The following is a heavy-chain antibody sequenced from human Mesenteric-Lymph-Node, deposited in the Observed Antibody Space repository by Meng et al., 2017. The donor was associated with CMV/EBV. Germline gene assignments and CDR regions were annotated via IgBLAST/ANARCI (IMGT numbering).Heavy chain of an antibody. Sequence: GFSLSTSGVGVGWIRQPPGEALGWIALIYWDDDKRYSPSLKSRLTITKDTSKNQVVLTMTNMDPVDTATYYCAHRVERSRANCWDSWGQGTLVTVSS. J-gene: IGHJ4*02. V-gene: IGHV2-5*02. CDR1: GFSLSTSGVG. D-gene: IGHD2-15*01. CDR3: AHRVERSRANCWDS. CDR2: IYWDDDK.